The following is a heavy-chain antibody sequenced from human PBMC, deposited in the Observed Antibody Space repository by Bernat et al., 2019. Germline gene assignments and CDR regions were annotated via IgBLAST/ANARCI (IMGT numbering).Heavy chain of an antibody. CDR3: ARAVYSGYELDY. CDR2: IYYSGST. D-gene: IGHD5-12*01. V-gene: IGHV4-59*01. CDR1: GGSISSYY. Sequence: QVQLQESGPGLVKPSETLSLTCTVSGGSISSYYWSWIRQPPGKGLEWIGYIYYSGSTNYNPSLKSRVTISVDTSKNQFSLKLSSVTAADTAVYYCARAVYSGYELDYWGQGTLVTVSS. J-gene: IGHJ4*02.